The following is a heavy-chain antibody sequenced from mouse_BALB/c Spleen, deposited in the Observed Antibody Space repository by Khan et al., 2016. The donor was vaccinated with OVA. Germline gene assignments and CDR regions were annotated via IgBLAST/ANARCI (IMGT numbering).Heavy chain of an antibody. V-gene: IGHV1-9*01. CDR2: ILPGSGST. J-gene: IGHJ4*01. D-gene: IGHD2-1*01. Sequence: QVQLKQSGAELMKPGASVKISCKATGYTFSSYWIEWVKQRPGHGLEWIGEILPGSGSTNYNEKFKGKATFTADTSSNTAYMQLSSLTSEDSAVYYCAREFYYGNYGAMDYWGQGTSVTVSS. CDR1: GYTFSSYW. CDR3: AREFYYGNYGAMDY.